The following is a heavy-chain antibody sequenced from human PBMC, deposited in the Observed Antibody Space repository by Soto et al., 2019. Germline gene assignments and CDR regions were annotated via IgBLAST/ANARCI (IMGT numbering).Heavy chain of an antibody. Sequence: QVQLQQWGAGLLKPSETLSLTCAVYGASSSDYNWSWIRESPGKGLEWIGEVMYSGSTNYNPSLNSRITISLDASKNQFALKVTSVTTADTAVYYCARSRILSGRYFDSWGQGSLVTVSS. CDR2: VMYSGST. CDR1: GASSSDYN. D-gene: IGHD1-26*01. V-gene: IGHV4-34*12. CDR3: ARSRILSGRYFDS. J-gene: IGHJ4*02.